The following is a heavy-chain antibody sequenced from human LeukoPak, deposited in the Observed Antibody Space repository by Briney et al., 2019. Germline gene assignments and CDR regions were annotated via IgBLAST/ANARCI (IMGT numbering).Heavy chain of an antibody. CDR3: AKAPIYDSTGYYREYDY. D-gene: IGHD3-22*01. CDR2: ISHTGGST. CDR1: GFTFSSYA. Sequence: GGSERLSCAASGFTFSSYALSWVRQAPGMGLQLVSAISHTGGSTYYADSVKGRFTISRDNSKNALYLQMNSLRADDTAVYYCAKAPIYDSTGYYREYDYWGQGTSASVSS. V-gene: IGHV3-23*01. J-gene: IGHJ4*02.